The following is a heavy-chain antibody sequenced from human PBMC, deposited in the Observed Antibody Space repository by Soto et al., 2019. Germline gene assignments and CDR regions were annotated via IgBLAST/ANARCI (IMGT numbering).Heavy chain of an antibody. V-gene: IGHV4-31*02. CDR2: IYYSGAT. CDR1: GDSMATGGHY. Sequence: QVHLQESGPGLVRPSETLSLSCSVSGDSMATGGHYYNWIRHLPGKGLEWIGYIYYSGATHYSPSLRPRPTISIDTSKNQFSLRLISVTAADTALYFCARDKDLEPTVWGYWGQGIQVTVSS. J-gene: IGHJ4*02. D-gene: IGHD7-27*01. CDR3: ARDKDLEPTVWGY.